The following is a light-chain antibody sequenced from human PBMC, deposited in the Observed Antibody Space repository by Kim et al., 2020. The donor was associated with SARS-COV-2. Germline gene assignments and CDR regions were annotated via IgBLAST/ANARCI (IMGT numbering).Light chain of an antibody. J-gene: IGKJ4*01. V-gene: IGKV3-20*01. CDR1: QSVSSSY. CDR2: GAS. Sequence: WSPGERATLSCRASQSVSSSYLACYQQKPGQAPRLLIYGASSRATGIPDRFSGSGSGTDFTLTISRLEPEDFAVYYCQQYGNSPTFGGGTKVDIK. CDR3: QQYGNSPT.